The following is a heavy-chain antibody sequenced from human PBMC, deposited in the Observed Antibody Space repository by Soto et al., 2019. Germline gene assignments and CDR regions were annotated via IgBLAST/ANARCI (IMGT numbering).Heavy chain of an antibody. Sequence: PSETLSLTCTVSGGSISSYYWSWIRQPPGKGLEWIGYIYYSGSTNYNPSLKSRVTISVDTSKNQFSLKLSSVTAADTAVYYCARLVSCSSTSCYADYYYMDVWGKGTTVTVSS. CDR1: GGSISSYY. J-gene: IGHJ6*03. CDR2: IYYSGST. D-gene: IGHD2-2*01. CDR3: ARLVSCSSTSCYADYYYMDV. V-gene: IGHV4-59*08.